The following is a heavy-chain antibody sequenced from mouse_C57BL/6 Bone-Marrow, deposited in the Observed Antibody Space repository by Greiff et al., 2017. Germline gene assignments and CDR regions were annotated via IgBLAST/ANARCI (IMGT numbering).Heavy chain of an antibody. D-gene: IGHD4-1*01. CDR1: GISLTSYG. J-gene: IGHJ3*01. V-gene: IGHV2-6*01. Sequence: QVQLKESGPGLVAPSQSLSITCTVSGISLTSYGVDWVRQSPGKGLEWLGVIWGVGSTNYNSALKSRLSISKDNSKSQVFLKMNSLQTDDTAMYYCASGNWDLAWFAYWGQGTLVTVSA. CDR2: IWGVGST. CDR3: ASGNWDLAWFAY.